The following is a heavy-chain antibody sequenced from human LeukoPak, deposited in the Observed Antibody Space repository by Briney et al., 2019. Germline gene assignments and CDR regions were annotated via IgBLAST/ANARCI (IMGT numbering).Heavy chain of an antibody. D-gene: IGHD3-22*01. CDR1: GGSFSGYY. CDR3: ARGLGREGETYDSSGYFDY. V-gene: IGHV4-34*01. CDR2: INHSGST. J-gene: IGHJ4*02. Sequence: SETLSLTCAVYGGSFSGYYWSWIRQPPGKGPEWIGEINHSGSTNYNPSLKSRVTISVDTSKNQFSLKLSSVTAADTAVYYCARGLGREGETYDSSGYFDYWGQGTLVTVSS.